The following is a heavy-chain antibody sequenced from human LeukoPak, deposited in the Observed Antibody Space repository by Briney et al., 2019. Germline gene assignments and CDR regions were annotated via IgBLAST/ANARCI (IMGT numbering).Heavy chain of an antibody. CDR3: AKVGAMRYVVGAMQSWDQ. CDR2: ISGSGGST. V-gene: IGHV3-23*01. CDR1: GFTFSSYG. Sequence: GGTLRLSCAASGFTFSSYGMSWVRQAPGKGLEWVSAISGSGGSTYYADSVKGRFTISRDNSKNTLYLQMNSLRAEDTAVYYCAKVGAMRYVVGAMQSWDQWGQGTLVTVSS. J-gene: IGHJ4*02. D-gene: IGHD1-26*01.